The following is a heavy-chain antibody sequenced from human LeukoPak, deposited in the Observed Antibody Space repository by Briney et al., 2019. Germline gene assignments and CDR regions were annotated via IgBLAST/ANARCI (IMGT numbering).Heavy chain of an antibody. CDR2: VYYGRSP. V-gene: IGHV4-39*02. CDR3: ARSSGTGTFSY. Sequence: PETLSLTCTVSGDSISRSTYYWAWIRQPPGKGLEWIGSVYYGRSPYFNPSLESRATISVDTSKNHFSLKMSSVTAADTAVYYCARSSGTGTFSYWGQGTLVTVSS. D-gene: IGHD6-25*01. CDR1: GDSISRSTYY. J-gene: IGHJ4*02.